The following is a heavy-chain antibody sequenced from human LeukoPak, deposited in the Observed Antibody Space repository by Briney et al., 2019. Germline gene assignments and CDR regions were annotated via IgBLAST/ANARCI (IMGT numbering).Heavy chain of an antibody. CDR1: GFTFSNYA. CDR3: ARDFLGYCSGGSCQRSYFFDY. V-gene: IGHV3-30-3*01. D-gene: IGHD2-15*01. J-gene: IGHJ4*02. CDR2: ISYDGSNK. Sequence: GGSLRLSCAASGFTFSNYAMHWVRQAPGKGLEWVAVISYDGSNKYYADSVKGRFTISRDNSKNTLYLQMNSLRAEDTAVYYCARDFLGYCSGGSCQRSYFFDYWGQGTLVTVSS.